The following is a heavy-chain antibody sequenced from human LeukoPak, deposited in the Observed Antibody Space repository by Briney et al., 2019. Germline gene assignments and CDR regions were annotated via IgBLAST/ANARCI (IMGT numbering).Heavy chain of an antibody. CDR3: ARVRYCSSTSCWTQKRDAFDI. CDR2: ISAYNGNT. CDR1: GYTFTSYG. J-gene: IGHJ3*02. D-gene: IGHD2-2*01. V-gene: IGHV1-18*01. Sequence: ASVKVSCKTSGYTFTSYGISWVRQAPGQGLEWMGWISAYNGNTNYAQKLQGRVTMTTDTSTSTAYMELRSLRSDDTAVYYCARVRYCSSTSCWTQKRDAFDIWGQGTMVTVSS.